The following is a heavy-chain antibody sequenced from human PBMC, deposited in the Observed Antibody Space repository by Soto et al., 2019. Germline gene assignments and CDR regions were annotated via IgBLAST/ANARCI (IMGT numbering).Heavy chain of an antibody. Sequence: GGSLRLSCTASGFTFGDYAMSWFRQAPGKGLEWVGFIRSKAYGGTTEYAASVKGRFTISRDDSKSIAYLQMNSLKTEDTAVYYCTSWMVRANGEKDYWGQGTLVTVSS. V-gene: IGHV3-49*03. CDR3: TSWMVRANGEKDY. J-gene: IGHJ4*02. D-gene: IGHD3-10*01. CDR1: GFTFGDYA. CDR2: IRSKAYGGTT.